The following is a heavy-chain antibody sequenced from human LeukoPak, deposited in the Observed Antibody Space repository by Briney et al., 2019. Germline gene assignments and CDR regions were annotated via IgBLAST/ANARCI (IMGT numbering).Heavy chain of an antibody. CDR2: ISASGGST. D-gene: IGHD6-13*01. CDR3: ARADSNWHLYYFDY. Sequence: GGSLRLSCAASGYTFSSYAVNWVRQAPGQGLEWVGCISASGGSTYYADDVKGRFTISRDNSKNTLYVQMNSLRAEDTAVYYCARADSNWHLYYFDYWGQGTLVTVSS. J-gene: IGHJ4*02. CDR1: GYTFSSYA. V-gene: IGHV3-23*01.